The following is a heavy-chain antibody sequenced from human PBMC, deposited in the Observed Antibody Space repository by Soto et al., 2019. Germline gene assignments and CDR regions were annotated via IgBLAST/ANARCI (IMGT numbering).Heavy chain of an antibody. Sequence: QFQLVQSGAEVKKPGASVRVSCKASGYNFTRFGITWVRQAPGQGLEWMGWLGAHSGHRRQAPRFQGRLTMTTDASLSTAYIDLRRLRSDDAAFYYCGRAGRQQAQEEYYQFDGMDVLGHGTMVIVSS. CDR2: LGAHSGHR. J-gene: IGHJ6*02. CDR3: GRAGRQQAQEEYYQFDGMDV. CDR1: GYNFTRFG. D-gene: IGHD6-13*01. V-gene: IGHV1-18*01.